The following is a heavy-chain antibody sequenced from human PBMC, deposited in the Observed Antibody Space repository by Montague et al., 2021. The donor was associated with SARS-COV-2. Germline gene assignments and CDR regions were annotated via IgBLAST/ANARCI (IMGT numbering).Heavy chain of an antibody. D-gene: IGHD3-16*01. CDR3: ASWDYGDY. J-gene: IGHJ4*02. V-gene: IGHV3-7*01. Sequence: SLRLSCAASGFTFSDYWMTWIRQAPGKGLEWVATIKKDGTEKYYLASVKGRFTVSRENAKSSLYLQMNSLRAEDTAVYYCASWDYGDYWGQGTLVTVSS. CDR2: IKKDGTEK. CDR1: GFTFSDYW.